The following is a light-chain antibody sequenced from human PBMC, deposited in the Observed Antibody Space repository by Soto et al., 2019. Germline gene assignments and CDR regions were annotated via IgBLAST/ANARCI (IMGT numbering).Light chain of an antibody. CDR3: ETWDSSLSAGGVV. J-gene: IGLJ2*01. CDR2: DNN. V-gene: IGLV1-51*01. CDR1: SFNIGNDY. Sequence: QSVLTQPPSVSAAPGQKVTISCSGSSFNIGNDYVSWYQQLPGTAPKLLIRDNNKRPSGIPDRFSGSKSGTSATLGITGLQTEDEADYYCETWDSSLSAGGVVFGGGTKLTVL.